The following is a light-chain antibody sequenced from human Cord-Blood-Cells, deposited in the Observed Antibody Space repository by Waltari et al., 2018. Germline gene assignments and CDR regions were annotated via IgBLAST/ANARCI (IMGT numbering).Light chain of an antibody. V-gene: IGLV2-11*01. CDR2: DVS. J-gene: IGLJ1*01. Sequence: QSALTQPRSVSGSHGQSVTISCTGTSSAVGGYNFVSWYQQHPGKAPKLRIYDVSRRPSGVPDRFSGSKSGNTASLTISGLQAEDEADYYCCSYAGSYTFYVFGTGTKVTVL. CDR1: SSAVGGYNF. CDR3: CSYAGSYTFYV.